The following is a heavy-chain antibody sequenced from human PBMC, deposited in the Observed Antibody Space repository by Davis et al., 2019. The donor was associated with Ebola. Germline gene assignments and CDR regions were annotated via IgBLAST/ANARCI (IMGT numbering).Heavy chain of an antibody. V-gene: IGHV1-24*01. Sequence: ASVKVSCKVSGYTLAELSIHWVRQAPGQGLEWMGIINPSGGSTSYAQKFQGRVTMTEDPSTDPAYMELRSLSSEDTAVYYCATSPGYNHGFDDWGQGTLVTVSS. CDR1: GYTLAELS. CDR3: ATSPGYNHGFDD. J-gene: IGHJ4*02. D-gene: IGHD5-18*01. CDR2: INPSGGST.